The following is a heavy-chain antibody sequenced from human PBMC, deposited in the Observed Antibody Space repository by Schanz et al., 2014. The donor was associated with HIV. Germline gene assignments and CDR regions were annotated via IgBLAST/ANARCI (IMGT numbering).Heavy chain of an antibody. D-gene: IGHD5-12*01. CDR1: GGTFSSFG. J-gene: IGHJ4*02. CDR2: INPIYGIA. Sequence: QVQLVQSGAEVKKPGSSVKVSCKASGGTFSSFGISWVRQARGQGLEWMGGINPIYGIANYAQKLQGRVTMTTDTSTSTAYMDLRSLRSDDTAVYYCARGAAEMATMTPWRYWGQGTLVTVSS. CDR3: ARGAAEMATMTPWRY. V-gene: IGHV1-69*17.